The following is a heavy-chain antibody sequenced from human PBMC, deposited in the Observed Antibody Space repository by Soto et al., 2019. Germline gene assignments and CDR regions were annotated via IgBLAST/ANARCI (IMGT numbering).Heavy chain of an antibody. Sequence: GESLKISCKGSGYSFTSYWISWVRQMPGKGLEWMGRIDPSDSYTNYSPSFQGHVTISADKSISTAYLQWSSLKASDTAMYYXAXNXXXAAGTPSNAFDIWGQGTMVTVSS. V-gene: IGHV5-10-1*01. CDR1: GYSFTSYW. D-gene: IGHD6-13*01. CDR3: AXNXXXAAGTPSNAFDI. J-gene: IGHJ3*02. CDR2: IDPSDSYT.